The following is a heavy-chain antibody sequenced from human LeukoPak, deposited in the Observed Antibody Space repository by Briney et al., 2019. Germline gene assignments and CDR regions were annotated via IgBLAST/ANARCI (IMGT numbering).Heavy chain of an antibody. CDR3: ARGPSITMIRGGQWYYYMDV. V-gene: IGHV1-46*01. D-gene: IGHD3-10*01. CDR2: INPSCGST. CDR1: GYTFTRYY. J-gene: IGHJ6*03. Sequence: ASVKVSCKASGYTFTRYYMYWVRQPPGQGLDWMGIINPSCGSTNYAQKFQGRVTMTRDTSTNTVYMELSSLRSEDTAVYYCARGPSITMIRGGQWYYYMDVWGKGTTVTISS.